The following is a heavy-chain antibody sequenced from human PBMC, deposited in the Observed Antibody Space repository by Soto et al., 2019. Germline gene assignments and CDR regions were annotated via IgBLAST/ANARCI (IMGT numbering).Heavy chain of an antibody. J-gene: IGHJ6*02. D-gene: IGHD3-10*01. CDR3: ARDRWGGGRDMDV. CDR1: GFTFSTYW. Sequence: EVQLVESGGGLVQPRGSLRLSCAASGFTFSTYWIHWVRQAPGKGLVWVSRINSDGSSTNYADSVKGRFTISRDNAKNTLFLQMNSLRAEDTAVYSCARDRWGGGRDMDVWGQGTTVTVSS. CDR2: INSDGSST. V-gene: IGHV3-74*01.